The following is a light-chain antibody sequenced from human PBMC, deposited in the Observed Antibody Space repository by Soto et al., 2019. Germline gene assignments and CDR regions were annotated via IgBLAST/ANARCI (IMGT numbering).Light chain of an antibody. CDR3: HQYGYSPNT. Sequence: EIVLTQSPGTLSLFPGDRATLSCRASRSVNSRYLAWYQQKPGQAPRLLIYGTSTMATGIPDRFSGSGSGTDFTLTISRLEPEDFAVYHCHQYGYSPNTFGQGTNLEIK. J-gene: IGKJ2*01. CDR2: GTS. CDR1: RSVNSRY. V-gene: IGKV3-20*01.